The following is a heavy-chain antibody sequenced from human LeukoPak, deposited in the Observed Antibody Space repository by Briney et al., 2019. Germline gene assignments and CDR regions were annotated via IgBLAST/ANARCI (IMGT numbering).Heavy chain of an antibody. CDR3: ARASVTYYYYYYMDV. Sequence: PSETLSLTCGVSGGAITNYYWNWIRQAPGKGLEWLGYIYYSGSTNYNPSLKSRVTISVDTSKNQFSLKLSSVTAADTAVYYCARASVTYYYYYYMDVWGKGTTVTVSS. CDR1: GGAITNYY. D-gene: IGHD4-11*01. V-gene: IGHV4-59*01. J-gene: IGHJ6*03. CDR2: IYYSGST.